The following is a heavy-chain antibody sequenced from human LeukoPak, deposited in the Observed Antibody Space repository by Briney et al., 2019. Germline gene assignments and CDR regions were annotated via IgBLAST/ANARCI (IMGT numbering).Heavy chain of an antibody. CDR3: ARRSAAGLFDY. D-gene: IGHD6-13*01. V-gene: IGHV5-51*01. CDR1: GCTFTNYW. CDR2: IYPGDSDT. J-gene: IGHJ4*02. Sequence: GESLKISCKASGCTFTNYWIGWVRQMPGKGLEWMGIIYPGDSDTRYSPSFRGQVIISADKSIRTAYLQWTNLKASDTAMYYCARRSAAGLFDYWGQGTLVTVSS.